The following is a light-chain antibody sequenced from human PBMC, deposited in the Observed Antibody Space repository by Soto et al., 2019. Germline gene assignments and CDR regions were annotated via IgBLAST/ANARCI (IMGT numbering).Light chain of an antibody. CDR2: KAS. V-gene: IGKV1-5*03. Sequence: DIQMTQSPSTLSASVGDRVTITCRASQSISNWLAWYQQRPGKAPKLLIYKASNLQSGVPSRLSGSGSGTEFSLTITSLQPDDFATDYCQQYNNYWTFGQGTKVENK. J-gene: IGKJ1*01. CDR1: QSISNW. CDR3: QQYNNYWT.